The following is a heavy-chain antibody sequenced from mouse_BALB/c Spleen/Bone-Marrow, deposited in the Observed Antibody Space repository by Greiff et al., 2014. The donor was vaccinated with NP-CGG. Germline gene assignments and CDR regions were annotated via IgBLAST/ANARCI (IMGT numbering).Heavy chain of an antibody. D-gene: IGHD2-14*01. CDR2: INPSNGRT. V-gene: IGHV1S81*02. CDR1: GYTFTSYW. J-gene: IGHJ3*01. Sequence: QVQLQQPGAELVKPGASVQLSCKASGYTFTSYWMQWVRQRPGQGLEWIGEINPSNGRTNYNEKFKSKATLTVDKSSSTANMHLSSMTSEYSAVFYCARSDFRSWFAYWGQGTLVTVSA. CDR3: ARSDFRSWFAY.